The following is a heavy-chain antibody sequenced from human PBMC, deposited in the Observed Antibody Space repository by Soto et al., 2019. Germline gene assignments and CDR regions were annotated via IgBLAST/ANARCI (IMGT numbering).Heavy chain of an antibody. D-gene: IGHD7-27*01. J-gene: IGHJ6*03. CDR2: LSSSGTT. CDR3: ARHNWETADRFYHMDV. CDR1: GVSVDSDY. V-gene: IGHV4-59*08. Sequence: VQLQESGPGLVKPSETLSLTCSVSGVSVDSDYWSWIQQPPGKGLEWIGVLSSSGTTYYNTSLTRRVAISTDKPKNQSPLRINSVTAADTAVYYCARHNWETADRFYHMDVWGRGTTVSVSS.